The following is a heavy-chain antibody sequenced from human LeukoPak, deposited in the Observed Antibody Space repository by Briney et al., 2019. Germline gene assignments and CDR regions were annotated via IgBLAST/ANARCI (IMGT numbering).Heavy chain of an antibody. CDR3: ARVRGIVVVPADSMGAFDI. V-gene: IGHV3-7*01. CDR1: GFTFSSYW. D-gene: IGHD2-2*01. J-gene: IGHJ3*02. Sequence: PGGSLRLSCAASGFTFSSYWMSWVRQAPGKGLEWVANIKQDGSEKYYVDSVKGRFTISRDNAKNSLYLQMNSLRAEDTAVYYCARVRGIVVVPADSMGAFDIWGQGTMVTVSS. CDR2: IKQDGSEK.